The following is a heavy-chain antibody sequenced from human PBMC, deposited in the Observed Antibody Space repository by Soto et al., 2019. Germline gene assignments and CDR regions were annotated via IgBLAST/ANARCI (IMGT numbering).Heavy chain of an antibody. CDR2: IIPIFETA. CDR1: GDSFSSYA. V-gene: IGHV1-69*01. Sequence: QVQLVQSGAEMKKPGSSVKVSCKVSGDSFSSYAISWVRQAPGEGFEWVGGIIPIFETANYAQNFQGRVTITAVESTTTAYLEVTRLRPQDTAVFYCAASDSSSWQHDYWGQGTLITVSS. D-gene: IGHD6-13*01. J-gene: IGHJ4*02. CDR3: AASDSSSWQHDY.